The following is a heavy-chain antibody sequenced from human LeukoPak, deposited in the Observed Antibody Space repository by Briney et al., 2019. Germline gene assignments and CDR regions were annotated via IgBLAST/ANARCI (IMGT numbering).Heavy chain of an antibody. J-gene: IGHJ5*02. V-gene: IGHV3-9*01. CDR2: ISWNSGSI. D-gene: IGHD2-2*01. Sequence: GGSLRLSCAASGFTFDDYAMHWARHAPGKGLEWVSGISWNSGSIGYADSVKGRFTLSRDNAKNSLYLQMTSLRAEDTALYYCARGPPYQLLILSWFDPWGQGTLVTVPS. CDR3: ARGPPYQLLILSWFDP. CDR1: GFTFDDYA.